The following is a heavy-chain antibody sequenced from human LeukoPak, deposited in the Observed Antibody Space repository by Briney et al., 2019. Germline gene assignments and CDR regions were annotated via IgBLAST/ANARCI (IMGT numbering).Heavy chain of an antibody. CDR1: GGTFSSYA. CDR3: ASRHGQQPRLDYYYMDD. D-gene: IGHD6-13*01. Sequence: ASVKVSCKASGGTFSSYAISWVRPAPGQGLEWMGGIIPIFGTANYAQKFQGRVTITTDESTSTAYMELSSLRSEDTAVYYCASRHGQQPRLDYYYMDDWGKGTTVTVSS. J-gene: IGHJ6*03. CDR2: IIPIFGTA. V-gene: IGHV1-69*05.